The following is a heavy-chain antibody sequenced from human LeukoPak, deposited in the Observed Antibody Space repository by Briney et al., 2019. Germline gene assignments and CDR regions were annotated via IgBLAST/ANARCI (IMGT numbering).Heavy chain of an antibody. CDR1: RFTFTAYS. D-gene: IGHD6-19*01. Sequence: GGSLRLSCAASRFTFTAYSMNWVRQAPGKGLEWVSYISSSNRTIYYADSVKGRFTISRDNAKNSLYLQMNSLRAEDTAVYYCAKDYSRGWLFDLWGRGTLVTVSS. V-gene: IGHV3-48*04. J-gene: IGHJ2*01. CDR3: AKDYSRGWLFDL. CDR2: ISSSNRTI.